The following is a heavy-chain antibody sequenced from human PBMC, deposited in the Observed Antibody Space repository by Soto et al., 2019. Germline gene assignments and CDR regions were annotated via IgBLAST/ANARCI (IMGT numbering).Heavy chain of an antibody. CDR2: INDSGNT. Sequence: SETLSLTCAASGGSFRGYFWSWIRQSPAKGLEWIGEINDSGNTYYNPSFKSRLTISVDTSTSQISLRLTSVTAADSAAYYCQWGDFWGQGTRVTVSS. V-gene: IGHV4-34*01. CDR1: GGSFRGYF. D-gene: IGHD1-26*01. J-gene: IGHJ4*02. CDR3: QWGDF.